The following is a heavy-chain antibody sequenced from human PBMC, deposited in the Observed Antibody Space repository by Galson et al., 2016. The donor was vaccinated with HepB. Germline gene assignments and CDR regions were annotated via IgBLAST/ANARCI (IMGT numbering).Heavy chain of an antibody. D-gene: IGHD6-13*01. J-gene: IGHJ3*01. Sequence: SETLSLTCTVSGGSIINYYWSWIRQPPGKGLEWIAYIDHSGGIKYNPSLKSRVTLSVDTSKNQFSLKPSSMTAADTAVYYCARDRLAAAAPWVAFDLRGQGTMVTVSS. CDR1: GGSIINYY. V-gene: IGHV4-59*01. CDR3: ARDRLAAAAPWVAFDL. CDR2: IDHSGGI.